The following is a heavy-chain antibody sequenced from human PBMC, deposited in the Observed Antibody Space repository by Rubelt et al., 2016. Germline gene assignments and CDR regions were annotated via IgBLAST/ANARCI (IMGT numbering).Heavy chain of an antibody. V-gene: IGHV1-2*02. CDR3: ARWDQQLTPKLDY. D-gene: IGHD6-13*01. CDR2: INPNSGGT. Sequence: GYTFTGYYMHWVRQAPGQGLEWMGWINPNSGGTNYAQKFQGRVTMTRDTSISTAYMELSRLRSDDTAVYYCARWDQQLTPKLDYWGQGTLVTVSS. CDR1: GYTFTGYY. J-gene: IGHJ4*02.